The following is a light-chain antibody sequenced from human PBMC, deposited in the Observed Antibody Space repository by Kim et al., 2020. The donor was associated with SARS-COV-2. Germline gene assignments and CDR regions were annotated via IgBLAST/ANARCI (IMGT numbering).Light chain of an antibody. J-gene: IGLJ2*01. V-gene: IGLV3-21*04. CDR1: NIGSKS. Sequence: PGKTARITSGGNNIGSKSVPWYQQKPGQAPVLVIYYDSGRPSGIPERFSGSNSGNTATLTISRVEAGDEADYYCQVWDSSSDHPVFGGGTQLTVL. CDR3: QVWDSSSDHPV. CDR2: YDS.